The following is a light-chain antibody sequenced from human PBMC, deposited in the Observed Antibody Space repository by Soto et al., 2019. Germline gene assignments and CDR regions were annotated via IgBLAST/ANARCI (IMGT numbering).Light chain of an antibody. CDR2: GAS. CDR1: QSVSSN. J-gene: IGKJ4*01. V-gene: IGKV3-15*01. Sequence: EIVMTQSPATLSVSPGERATLSCRASQSVSSNLAWYQQKAGQAPRLLMYGASTRATGIPARFSGSGSGTEFTLTISSLQSEDFAVYCCQQYNNWPLTFGGGTKVDIK. CDR3: QQYNNWPLT.